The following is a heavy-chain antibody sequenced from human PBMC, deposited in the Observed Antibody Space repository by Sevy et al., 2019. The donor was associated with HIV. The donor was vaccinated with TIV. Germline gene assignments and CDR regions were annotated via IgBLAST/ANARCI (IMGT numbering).Heavy chain of an antibody. J-gene: IGHJ4*02. V-gene: IGHV3-23*01. D-gene: IGHD3-10*01. CDR2: LIGGGGRT. CDR1: GFSFSNYA. CDR3: AKVGTMVQGAAPFDY. Sequence: GGALRLYCAASGFSFSNYAMSWVRQAPGKGLECVSTLIGGGGRTYYADSVTGRVTISSDNSRNTLYLKVNSLRAEDTAVYYCAKVGTMVQGAAPFDYWGQGTLVTVSS.